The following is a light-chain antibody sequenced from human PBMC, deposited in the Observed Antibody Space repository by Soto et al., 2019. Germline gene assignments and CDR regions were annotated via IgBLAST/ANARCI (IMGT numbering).Light chain of an antibody. CDR1: SSHVGGYNY. CDR3: SSYAGSNNYV. Sequence: QSALTQPPSASGSPGQSGTISCTGTSSHVGGYNYVSWYQQHPGKAPKLMIYEVSKRPSGVPDRFSGSKSGNTASLTVSGLQAEDEADYYCSSYAGSNNYVFGTGTKVTVL. J-gene: IGLJ1*01. V-gene: IGLV2-8*01. CDR2: EVS.